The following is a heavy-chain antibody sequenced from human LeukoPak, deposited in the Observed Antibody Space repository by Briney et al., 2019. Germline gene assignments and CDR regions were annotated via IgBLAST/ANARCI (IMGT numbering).Heavy chain of an antibody. CDR2: IQSSGST. CDR3: ARDGGSGWYNY. CDR1: GGSTRSYY. J-gene: IGHJ4*02. V-gene: IGHV4-4*07. D-gene: IGHD6-19*01. Sequence: SETLSLTCTVSGGSTRSYYWNWIRQPAGKGLEWIGRIQSSGSTNYNPSLKSRVTMSIDTSKNQFSLRLSSVTAADTTVYYCARDGGSGWYNYWGQGTLVTVSS.